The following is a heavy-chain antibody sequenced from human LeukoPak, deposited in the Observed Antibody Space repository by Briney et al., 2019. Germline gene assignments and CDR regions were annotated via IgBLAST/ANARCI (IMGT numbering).Heavy chain of an antibody. V-gene: IGHV3-23*01. CDR1: GFIFSSYA. CDR2: ISGSGGST. J-gene: IGHJ3*02. D-gene: IGHD1-26*01. Sequence: QSGGSLRLSCAASGFIFSSYAMSWVRQAPGKGLEWVSAISGSGGSTYYADSVKGRFTISRGNSKNTLYLQMNSLRAEDTAVYYCAKTLGAINDAFDIWGQGTMVTVSS. CDR3: AKTLGAINDAFDI.